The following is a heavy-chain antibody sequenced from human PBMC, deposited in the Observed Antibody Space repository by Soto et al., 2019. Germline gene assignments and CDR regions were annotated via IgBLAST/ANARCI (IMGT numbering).Heavy chain of an antibody. Sequence: QVQLVQSGAEVKKPGSSVKVSCKASGDAFTNYIFDWVRQAPGQGLEWMGGIIPMFGTPKYAQTFQDTVTIPADDSTGTAYLELTSLRFDDTVVYYCARGRDQPPVGLYFDSCGEGTRVTVSS. V-gene: IGHV1-69*01. J-gene: IGHJ4*02. CDR3: ARGRDQPPVGLYFDS. D-gene: IGHD1-26*01. CDR1: GDAFTNYI. CDR2: IIPMFGTP.